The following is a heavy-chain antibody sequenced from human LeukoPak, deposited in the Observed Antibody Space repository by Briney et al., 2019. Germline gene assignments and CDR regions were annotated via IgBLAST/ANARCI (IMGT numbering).Heavy chain of an antibody. CDR1: EFSLSTSGMC. Sequence: SGPALVKPTQTLTLTCTFSEFSLSTSGMCVGWIRQPPGKTLEWLARIDWDDDKYYSTSLKTRLTISKDTSKNQVVLTMTNMDPVDTATYYCARSRGGNGSRFDPWGQGTLVTVSS. CDR2: IDWDDDK. CDR3: ARSRGGNGSRFDP. V-gene: IGHV2-70*11. D-gene: IGHD3-16*01. J-gene: IGHJ5*02.